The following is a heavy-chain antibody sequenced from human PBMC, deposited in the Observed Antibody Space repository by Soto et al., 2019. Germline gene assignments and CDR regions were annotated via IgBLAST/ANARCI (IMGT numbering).Heavy chain of an antibody. CDR3: VHRGPVDETGMGFDF. J-gene: IGHJ4*02. D-gene: IGHD3-9*01. CDR2: VYWDDDK. Sequence: QITLRESGPALVKPTQTLTLTCTFSGFSLNSRGVGVGWVRQPPGKALEWLAIVYWDDDKRYRPSLRSRLSIRKDTPKTQVVLTLTNTAPVDTATYYCVHRGPVDETGMGFDFWGQGSLVTVSS. CDR1: GFSLNSRGVG. V-gene: IGHV2-5*02.